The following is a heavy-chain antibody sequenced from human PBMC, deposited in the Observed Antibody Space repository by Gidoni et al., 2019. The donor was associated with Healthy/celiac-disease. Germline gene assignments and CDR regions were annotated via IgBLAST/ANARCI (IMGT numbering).Heavy chain of an antibody. V-gene: IGHV3-21*01. D-gene: IGHD1-7*01. CDR3: ARAVGELPLN. CDR2: ISSSSSYI. J-gene: IGHJ4*02. Sequence: EVQLVESGGGLVQPGGSLRLSCAASGFTFSSHNMNWVRQAPGKGLGWVASISSSSSYIYYADSVKGRFTISRDNAKNSLYLQMNSLRAEDTAVYYCARAVGELPLNWGQGTLVTVSS. CDR1: GFTFSSHN.